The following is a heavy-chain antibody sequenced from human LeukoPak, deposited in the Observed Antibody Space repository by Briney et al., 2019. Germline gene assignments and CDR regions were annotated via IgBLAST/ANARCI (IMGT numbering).Heavy chain of an antibody. CDR1: GFTFSSYG. CDR2: ISYDGSNK. V-gene: IGHV3-30*18. J-gene: IGHJ4*02. D-gene: IGHD3-22*01. Sequence: GRSLRLSCAASGFTFSSYGMHWVRQAPGKGLEWVAVISYDGSNKYYADSVKGRLTISRDNSKNTLYLQMNSLRAEDTAVYYCAKGGYYYDSSGYWVYWGQGTLVTVSS. CDR3: AKGGYYYDSSGYWVY.